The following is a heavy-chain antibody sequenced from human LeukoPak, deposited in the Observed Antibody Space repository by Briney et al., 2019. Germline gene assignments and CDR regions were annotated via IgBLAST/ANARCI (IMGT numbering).Heavy chain of an antibody. Sequence: PGGSLRLSCAASGFTFSNYAVHWVRQAPGKGLEWVALISYDGDYEYYADSVKGRFTISRDNSKNSLYLQMSSLRAEDTAVYHCARDGCRVGATCFYYYYMDVWGKGTTVTVSS. D-gene: IGHD1-26*01. CDR2: ISYDGDYE. V-gene: IGHV3-30-3*01. CDR1: GFTFSNYA. CDR3: ARDGCRVGATCFYYYYMDV. J-gene: IGHJ6*03.